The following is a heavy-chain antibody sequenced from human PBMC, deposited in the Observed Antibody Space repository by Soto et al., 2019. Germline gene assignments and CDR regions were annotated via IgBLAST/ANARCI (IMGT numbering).Heavy chain of an antibody. V-gene: IGHV3-15*01. CDR3: VEGWNDF. CDR2: IKSKNDGGAA. Sequence: EVQVVESGGDLVEPGGSLSLSCVTSGFMFSSAWMSWVRQGQGKGLEWVARIKSKNDGGAADYAAPVNGRFSISRDDSKSTVYLQMNSLRAEDTALYYCVEGWNDFWGQGTLVTVSS. CDR1: GFMFSSAW. J-gene: IGHJ4*02. D-gene: IGHD1-1*01.